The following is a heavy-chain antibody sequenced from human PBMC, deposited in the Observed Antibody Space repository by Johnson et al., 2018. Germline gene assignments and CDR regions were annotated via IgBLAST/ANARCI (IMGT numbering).Heavy chain of an antibody. Sequence: VQLVQSGGGLVQXGGSLRLXCAASGITFSNQFMSWVRQAPGKGLEWVANIKHDGSDEYYVDSVKGRFTISRDDAKNSLYLHMNSLRVEDTAVDFCARGSSSDWYWCAFDIWGQGTMVAVYS. CDR3: ARGSSSDWYWCAFDI. V-gene: IGHV3-7*01. D-gene: IGHD6-19*01. J-gene: IGHJ3*02. CDR2: IKHDGSDE. CDR1: GITFSNQF.